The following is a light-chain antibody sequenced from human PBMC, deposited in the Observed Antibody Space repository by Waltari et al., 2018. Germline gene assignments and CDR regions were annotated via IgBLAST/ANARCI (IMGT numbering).Light chain of an antibody. J-gene: IGKJ1*01. CDR3: QKYEALPAT. V-gene: IGKV3-20*01. CDR2: GAS. Sequence: EIVLTQSPGTLSLSPGLRDTVSCRASQSVGRYLAWYQQKPGQAPRLLIYGASTRATGIPDRFSGSGSGTDFSLIISRLEPEDFAVYFCQKYEALPATFGQGTKVEIK. CDR1: QSVGRY.